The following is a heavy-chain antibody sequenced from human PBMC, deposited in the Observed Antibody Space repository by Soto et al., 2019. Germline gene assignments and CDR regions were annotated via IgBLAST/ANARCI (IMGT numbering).Heavy chain of an antibody. CDR2: IWYDGSNK. CDR3: ARGETSRGYYFDY. J-gene: IGHJ4*02. Sequence: GGSLRLSCAASGFTFSSYGMHWVRQAPGKGLEWVAVIWYDGSNKYYADSVKGRFTISRDNSKNTLYLQMNSLRAEDTAVYYCARGETSRGYYFDYWGQGTLVTVSS. D-gene: IGHD2-2*01. CDR1: GFTFSSYG. V-gene: IGHV3-33*01.